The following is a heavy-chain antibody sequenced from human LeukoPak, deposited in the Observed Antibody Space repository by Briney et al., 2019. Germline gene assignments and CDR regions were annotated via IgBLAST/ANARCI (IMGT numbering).Heavy chain of an antibody. D-gene: IGHD3-3*01. V-gene: IGHV1-69*13. CDR3: ATDSITIFGVVTTNAFDI. CDR1: GGTFSSYA. CDR2: IIPIFGTA. J-gene: IGHJ3*02. Sequence: GASVKVSCKASGGTFSSYAISWVRQAPGQGLEWMGGIIPIFGTANYAQKFQGRVTITADESTSTAYMELSSLRSEDTAVYYCATDSITIFGVVTTNAFDIWGQGTTVTVSS.